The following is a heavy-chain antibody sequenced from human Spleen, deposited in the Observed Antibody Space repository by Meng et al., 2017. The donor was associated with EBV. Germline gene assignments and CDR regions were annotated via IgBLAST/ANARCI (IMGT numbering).Heavy chain of an antibody. CDR3: ARPFPSWQSPRLDPFGA. J-gene: IGHJ5*02. V-gene: IGHV4-39*01. Sequence: HLRLRDSGQGQVKPSETLALTCTVSGDSISSFYYWGLIRQPPGRGLEWIGSVHYTGSTYYSPSLKSRVTVSVDTSKNQFSLRLTSVTAADTAVYYCARPFPSWQSPRLDPFGAWGQGTLVTVSS. CDR2: VHYTGST. D-gene: IGHD6-19*01. CDR1: GDSISSFYY.